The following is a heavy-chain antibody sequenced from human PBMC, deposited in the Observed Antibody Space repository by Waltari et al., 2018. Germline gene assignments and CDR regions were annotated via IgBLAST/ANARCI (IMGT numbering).Heavy chain of an antibody. V-gene: IGHV4-61*02. CDR1: GGSISSGSYY. Sequence: QVQLQESGPGLVKPSQTLSLTCTVSGGSISSGSYYWSWIRQPAGKGLEWIGRIYTRGSTNYNPSLKSRVPISVDTSKNQFSLKLSSVTAADTAVYYCARAYGGNESGFDYWGQGTLVTVSS. CDR2: IYTRGST. J-gene: IGHJ4*02. D-gene: IGHD2-15*01. CDR3: ARAYGGNESGFDY.